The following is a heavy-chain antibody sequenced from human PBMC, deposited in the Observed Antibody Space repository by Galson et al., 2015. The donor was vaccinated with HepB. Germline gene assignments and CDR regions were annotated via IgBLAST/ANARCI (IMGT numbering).Heavy chain of an antibody. CDR2: IWYDGSNK. Sequence: SLRLSCAVSGFTFSSYGVHWVRQAPGKGLEWVAVIWYDGSNKYYADSVKGRFTISRDNSKNTLYLQMNSLRAEDTAVYYCARDMIVVDYYYGMDVWGQGTTVTVSS. D-gene: IGHD3-22*01. J-gene: IGHJ6*02. CDR3: ARDMIVVDYYYGMDV. CDR1: GFTFSSYG. V-gene: IGHV3-33*01.